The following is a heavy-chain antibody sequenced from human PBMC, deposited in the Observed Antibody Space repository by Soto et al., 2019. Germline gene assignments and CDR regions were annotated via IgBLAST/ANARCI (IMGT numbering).Heavy chain of an antibody. CDR2: IYYGGST. Sequence: SETLSLTCTVSGCSISSGDYYWGWIRQPPGKGLEWIGYIYYGGSTYYNPSLKSRVTISVDTSKNQFSLKLSSVTAADTAVYYCARGSVSSWFDPWGQGTLVTVSS. J-gene: IGHJ5*02. D-gene: IGHD2-15*01. CDR3: ARGSVSSWFDP. V-gene: IGHV4-30-4*01. CDR1: GCSISSGDYY.